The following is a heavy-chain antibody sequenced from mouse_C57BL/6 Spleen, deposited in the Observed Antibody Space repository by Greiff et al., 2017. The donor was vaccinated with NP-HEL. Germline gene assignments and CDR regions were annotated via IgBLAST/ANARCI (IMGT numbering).Heavy chain of an antibody. D-gene: IGHD1-1*01. CDR3: ARGNYGSSYDDMDD. CDR2: IYPRSGNT. V-gene: IGHV1-81*01. CDR1: GYTFTSYG. J-gene: IGHJ4*01. Sequence: QVQLQQSGAELARPGASVKLSCKASGYTFTSYGISWVKQRPGQGLEWIGEIYPRSGNTYYNEKFKGKATLTADKSSSTAYMELRSLTSEDSAVYFCARGNYGSSYDDMDDWGQGTSVTVSS.